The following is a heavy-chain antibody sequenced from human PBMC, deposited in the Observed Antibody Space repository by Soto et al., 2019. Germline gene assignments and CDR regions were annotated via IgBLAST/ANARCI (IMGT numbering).Heavy chain of an antibody. Sequence: QVQLQQWGAGLLKPSETLSLTCAVYGGSFSGYYWSWIRQPPGKGLEWIGEINHSGSTNYNPSLKSRVTISVDTSKNQFSLKLSSVTAADTAVYYWARGPYYYGMDVWGQGTTVTVSS. CDR2: INHSGST. CDR3: ARGPYYYGMDV. J-gene: IGHJ6*02. V-gene: IGHV4-34*01. CDR1: GGSFSGYY.